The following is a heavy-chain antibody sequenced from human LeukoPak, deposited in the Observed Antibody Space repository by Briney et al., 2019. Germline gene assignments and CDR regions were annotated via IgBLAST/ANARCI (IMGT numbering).Heavy chain of an antibody. D-gene: IGHD2-2*01. CDR3: ARASSTRCPEWFDP. CDR1: GFTFSSYA. J-gene: IGHJ5*02. CDR2: ISYDGSNK. V-gene: IGHV3-30-3*01. Sequence: GGSLRLSCAASGFTFSSYAMHWVRQAPGKGLEWVAVISYDGSNKYYADSVKGRFTISRDNSKNTLYLQMSSLRAEDTAVYYCARASSTRCPEWFDPWGQGTLVTVSS.